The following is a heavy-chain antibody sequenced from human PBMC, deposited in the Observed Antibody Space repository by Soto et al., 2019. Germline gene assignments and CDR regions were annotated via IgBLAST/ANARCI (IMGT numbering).Heavy chain of an antibody. CDR3: AKDRDSSGWFSGYYYGVDV. CDR2: ISYDGSNK. D-gene: IGHD6-19*01. Sequence: QVQLVKSGGGVVQPGRSLRLSCAASGFTFSSYGMHCVRQAPGKGLEWVALISYDGSNKYYTDSVKGRFTISRDNSKNTLSLQVSSLRPEDTAVYYCAKDRDSSGWFSGYYYGVDVWGQGTTVTVSS. CDR1: GFTFSSYG. J-gene: IGHJ6*02. V-gene: IGHV3-30*18.